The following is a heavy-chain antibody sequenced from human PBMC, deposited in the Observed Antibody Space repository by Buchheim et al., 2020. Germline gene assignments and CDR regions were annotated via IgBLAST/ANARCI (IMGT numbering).Heavy chain of an antibody. V-gene: IGHV3-23*01. CDR1: GFTFSNYV. CDR2: ITDSGAGT. J-gene: IGHJ6*03. D-gene: IGHD3-10*01. Sequence: EVQLLESGGGLIQPGGSLRLSCAASGFTFSNYVISWVRQAPGKELEWVSGITDSGAGTYYADSVKGRFTISRDNSKNTLYLKMNSLRAEDTALYYCAKRGVDNYYMDVWGKGTT. CDR3: AKRGVDNYYMDV.